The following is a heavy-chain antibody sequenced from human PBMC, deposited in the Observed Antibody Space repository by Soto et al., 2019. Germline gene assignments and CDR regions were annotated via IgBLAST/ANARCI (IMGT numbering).Heavy chain of an antibody. CDR2: IYTSGNT. D-gene: IGHD5-12*01. Sequence: QVQPQESGPGLVKPLETLSLTCTVSGGSISSYHWSWIRQPAGKGLEWIGRIYTSGNTNYNPSLRSRVTLSIDTSKNQFFLRLNSVTAADSAVYFCGRESGDTWGYEAYWGQGTPVTVSS. V-gene: IGHV4-4*07. J-gene: IGHJ4*02. CDR1: GGSISSYH. CDR3: GRESGDTWGYEAY.